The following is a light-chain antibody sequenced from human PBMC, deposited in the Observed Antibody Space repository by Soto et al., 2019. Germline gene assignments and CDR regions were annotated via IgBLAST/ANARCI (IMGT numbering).Light chain of an antibody. CDR1: NSNIGRNS. V-gene: IGLV1-44*01. CDR3: AAWDDSLNAVF. J-gene: IGLJ2*01. Sequence: QSVLTQPPSASGTPGQRVTLSCSGSNSNIGRNSVNWLQRLPGTAPKLLIHSSDQRPSGVPDRFAGSKSGTSASLAISGLQSDDEADYYCAAWDDSLNAVFFGGGTKLTVL. CDR2: SSD.